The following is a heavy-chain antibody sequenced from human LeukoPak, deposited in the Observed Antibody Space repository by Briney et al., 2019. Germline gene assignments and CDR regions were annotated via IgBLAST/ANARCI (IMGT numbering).Heavy chain of an antibody. CDR3: AKDLEMATIVGYFDY. Sequence: GGSLRLSCSASGFTFSSYGMHWVRQAPGKGLEYVSGISNKGGSTYYADSVKGRFTISRDNSKNTVYLQMNSLRAQDTAVYYCAKDLEMATIVGYFDYWGQGTLVTVSS. CDR2: ISNKGGST. V-gene: IGHV3-64*04. J-gene: IGHJ4*02. CDR1: GFTFSSYG. D-gene: IGHD5-24*01.